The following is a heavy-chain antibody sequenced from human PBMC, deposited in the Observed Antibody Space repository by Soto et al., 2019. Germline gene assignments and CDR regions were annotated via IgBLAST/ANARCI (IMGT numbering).Heavy chain of an antibody. CDR1: GGSISSSSYY. Sequence: PSETLSLTCTVSGGSISSSSYYWGWIRQPPGKGLEWIGSIYYSGSTYYNPSLKSRVTISVDTSKNQFSLKLSSVTAADTAVYYCARHQRRAGYKKPSGHFDYWGQGTLVTVSS. CDR3: ARHQRRAGYKKPSGHFDY. D-gene: IGHD5-12*01. J-gene: IGHJ4*02. CDR2: IYYSGST. V-gene: IGHV4-39*01.